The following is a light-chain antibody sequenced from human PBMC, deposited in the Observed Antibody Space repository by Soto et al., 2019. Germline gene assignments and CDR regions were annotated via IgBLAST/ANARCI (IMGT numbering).Light chain of an antibody. CDR3: QKYNSTPWT. J-gene: IGKJ1*01. CDR1: QGISNY. CDR2: AAS. Sequence: DIQMTQSPSSLSASVRDRVTITCRASQGISNYLAWYQQKPGKVPKLLIYAASTLQSGVPSRFSGSGSGTDLTLTISSLQPEDVATYYCQKYNSTPWTVGQGTKVEIK. V-gene: IGKV1-27*01.